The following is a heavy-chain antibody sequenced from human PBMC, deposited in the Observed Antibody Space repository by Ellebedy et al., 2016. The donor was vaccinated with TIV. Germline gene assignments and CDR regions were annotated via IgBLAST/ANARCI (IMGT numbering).Heavy chain of an antibody. J-gene: IGHJ4*02. CDR1: GFSLSTSGVA. CDR2: IYWYGAA. D-gene: IGHD3-10*01. Sequence: SGPTLVKPTQTLTLTCSFSGFSLSTSGVAVGWIRQPPGKALEWLALIYWYGAARYSPSLKNRLTITKDTSKNQVVLTMTNMGPFDTARYYCAHHHYLAHLDYWGQGTLVTVSS. V-gene: IGHV2-5*01. CDR3: AHHHYLAHLDY.